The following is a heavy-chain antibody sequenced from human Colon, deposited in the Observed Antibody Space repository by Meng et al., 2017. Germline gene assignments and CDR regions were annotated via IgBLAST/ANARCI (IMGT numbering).Heavy chain of an antibody. V-gene: IGHV7-4-1*02. J-gene: IGHJ4*02. CDR3: ARGGSRTSNLNFDY. CDR2: ISANSGNP. Sequence: QVQLVQPGSELKKPGASVKVSCKASGYTLTTYDINWVRQAPGQGLEWMGWISANSGNPMSAEGFTGRFVFSLDTSVSTAYLQISSLKADDTAVYYCARGGSRTSNLNFDYWGQGTLVTVSS. CDR1: GYTLTTYD. D-gene: IGHD2-2*01.